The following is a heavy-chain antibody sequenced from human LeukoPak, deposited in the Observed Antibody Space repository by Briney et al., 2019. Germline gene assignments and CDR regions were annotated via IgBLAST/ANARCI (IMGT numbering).Heavy chain of an antibody. CDR2: ISSTGSTI. CDR1: GFTFSSYE. J-gene: IGHJ6*02. Sequence: PGGSLRLSCAASGFTFSSYEMNWVRQAPGKGLEWVSYISSTGSTIYYADSVKGRFTISRDNAKNSLYLQLKSLRVEDTAVYYCASFYNSSPNNYYYYGMDVWGQGTTVTVSS. D-gene: IGHD6-13*01. V-gene: IGHV3-48*03. CDR3: ASFYNSSPNNYYYYGMDV.